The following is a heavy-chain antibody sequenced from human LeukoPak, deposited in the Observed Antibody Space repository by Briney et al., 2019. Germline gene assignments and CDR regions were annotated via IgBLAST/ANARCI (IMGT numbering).Heavy chain of an antibody. CDR2: IYYSGST. D-gene: IGHD3-16*01. Sequence: SETLSLTCTVSGGSISSGGYYWSWIRQHPGKGLEWIGYIYYSGSTYYNPSLKSRVTISVDTSKNQFSLKLSSVTAADTAVYYCARGGSNYVFYWGQGTLVTVSS. CDR1: GGSISSGGYY. J-gene: IGHJ4*02. CDR3: ARGGSNYVFY. V-gene: IGHV4-31*03.